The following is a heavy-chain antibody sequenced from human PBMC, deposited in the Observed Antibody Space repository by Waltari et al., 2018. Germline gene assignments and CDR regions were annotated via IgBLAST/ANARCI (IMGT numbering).Heavy chain of an antibody. V-gene: IGHV3-48*01. D-gene: IGHD1-26*01. CDR3: APLGASSLTLTA. CDR2: IRGSGSPT. CDR1: GFTFSTYG. Sequence: EVQLVESGGGLVQPGGSLRLSCAASGFTFSTYGMNWVRQAPGKGLEWVSHIRGSGSPTDYADSVKGRFTISRDNAMNSLYLQMNSLRAEDTAVYYCAPLGASSLTLTAWGQGTLVTVSS. J-gene: IGHJ4*02.